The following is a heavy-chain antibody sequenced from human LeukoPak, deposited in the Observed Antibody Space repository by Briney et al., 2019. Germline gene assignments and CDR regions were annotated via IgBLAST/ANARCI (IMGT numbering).Heavy chain of an antibody. CDR1: GGSFSGYY. J-gene: IGHJ4*02. V-gene: IGHV4-34*01. Sequence: PSETLSLTCAAYGGSFSGYYWSWIRQPPGKGLEWIGEINHSGSTNYNPSLKSRVTISVDTSKNQFSLKLSSVTAADTAVYYCARTPDTYYYGSGSSPVDYWGQGTLVTVSS. CDR2: INHSGST. CDR3: ARTPDTYYYGSGSSPVDY. D-gene: IGHD3-10*01.